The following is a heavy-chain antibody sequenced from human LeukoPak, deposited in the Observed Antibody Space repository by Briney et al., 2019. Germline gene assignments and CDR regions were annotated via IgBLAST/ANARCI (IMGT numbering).Heavy chain of an antibody. CDR1: GYTFTSYD. J-gene: IGHJ5*02. CDR3: ARDNSVGDTAWWFDP. CDR2: MNPQSGDT. Sequence: ASVKVSCKASGYTFTSYDINWVRQATGQGLEWMGWMNPQSGDTDYAQKFQGRVTMTRDMSTSTDYMELISLRSEDTAVYYCARDNSVGDTAWWFDPWGQGTLVTVSS. V-gene: IGHV1-8*01. D-gene: IGHD1-26*01.